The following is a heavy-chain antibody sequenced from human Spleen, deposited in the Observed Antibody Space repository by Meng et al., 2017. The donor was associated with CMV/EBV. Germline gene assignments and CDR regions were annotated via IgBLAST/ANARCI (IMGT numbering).Heavy chain of an antibody. D-gene: IGHD2-2*01. V-gene: IGHV1-8*01. J-gene: IGHJ4*02. CDR2: MNPNSGNT. Sequence: ASVKVSCKASGYTFTSYDINWVRQATGQGLEWMGWMNPNSGNTGYAQKFQGRVTMTTDTSTSTAYMEVGNLRSDDTAVYYCARWAPLDCIIASCYFPDYWGQGTLVTVSS. CDR3: ARWAPLDCIIASCYFPDY. CDR1: GYTFTSYD.